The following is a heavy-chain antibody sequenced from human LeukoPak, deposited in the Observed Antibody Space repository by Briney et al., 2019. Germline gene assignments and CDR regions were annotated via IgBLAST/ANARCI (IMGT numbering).Heavy chain of an antibody. D-gene: IGHD2-21*02. V-gene: IGHV3-33*01. Sequence: GGSLRLSCAASGFTFSSYGMHWVRQAPGKGLEWVAVIWYDGSNKYYADSVKGRFTISRDNSKNTLYLQMNSLRAEDTAVHYCARTAPKVVVTATTPKYYYGMDVWGQGTTVTVSS. J-gene: IGHJ6*02. CDR3: ARTAPKVVVTATTPKYYYGMDV. CDR2: IWYDGSNK. CDR1: GFTFSSYG.